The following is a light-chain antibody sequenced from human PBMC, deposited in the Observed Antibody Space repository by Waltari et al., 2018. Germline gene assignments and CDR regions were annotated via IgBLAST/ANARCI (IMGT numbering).Light chain of an antibody. Sequence: QSVLTQPPSVSGAPGQRVTISCTGTSSTLGAGYGVHWYQQLPGTAPKLLIYVNNKRPSGVPDRFSGSKSGTSASLVITGLQAEDEADYYCSSYAVSNNLLFGGGTKLTVL. V-gene: IGLV1-40*01. J-gene: IGLJ2*01. CDR3: SSYAVSNNLL. CDR1: SSTLGAGYG. CDR2: VNN.